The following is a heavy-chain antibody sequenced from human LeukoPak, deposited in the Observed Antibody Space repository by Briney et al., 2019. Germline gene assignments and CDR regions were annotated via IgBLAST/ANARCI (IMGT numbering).Heavy chain of an antibody. CDR1: GFTFSTFS. D-gene: IGHD2-2*01. V-gene: IGHV3-30*04. CDR2: ILYDGSTQ. CDR3: ARVDCRSTSCPPFDY. J-gene: IGHJ4*02. Sequence: GGALTLSCAASGFTFSTFSMHWLRQAPCKGLDGVAVILYDGSTQYYADSVSGRFTASRYNSKDTLYLQINSLRVEDTAVYYCARVDCRSTSCPPFDYWGQGTLVTVSS.